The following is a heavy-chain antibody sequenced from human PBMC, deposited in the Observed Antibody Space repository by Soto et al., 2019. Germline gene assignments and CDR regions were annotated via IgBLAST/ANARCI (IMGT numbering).Heavy chain of an antibody. CDR1: GFTFDAYA. D-gene: IGHD4-17*01. CDR3: AKRASTTVFAFNDY. V-gene: IGHV3-9*01. J-gene: IGHJ4*02. Sequence: EVQLVESGEGLVQPGRSLRLSCAASGFTFDAYAMHWVRQGPGKGLEWVSSISWNSGNLGYADSVKGRFTISRDNAKNSLYLQMNSLRGEDTALYYCAKRASTTVFAFNDYWGQGTLVTVSS. CDR2: ISWNSGNL.